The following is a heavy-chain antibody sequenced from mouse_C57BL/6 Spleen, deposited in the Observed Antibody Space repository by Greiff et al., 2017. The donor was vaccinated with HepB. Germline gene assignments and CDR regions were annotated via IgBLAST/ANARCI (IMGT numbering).Heavy chain of an antibody. J-gene: IGHJ2*01. Sequence: EVQLQQSGAELVRPGASVKLSCTASGFNIKDDYMHWVKQRPEQGLEWIGWIDPENGDTEYASKFQGKATITADTSSNTAYLQLSSLTSEDTAVYYCTSYSYGSSYVFFDYWGQSTTLTVSS. CDR3: TSYSYGSSYVFFDY. CDR1: GFNIKDDY. D-gene: IGHD1-1*01. CDR2: IDPENGDT. V-gene: IGHV14-4*01.